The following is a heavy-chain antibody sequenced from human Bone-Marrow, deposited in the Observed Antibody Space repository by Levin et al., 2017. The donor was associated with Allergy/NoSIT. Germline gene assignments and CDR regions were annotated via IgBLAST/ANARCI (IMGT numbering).Heavy chain of an antibody. Sequence: PGGSLRLSCEASGFIFSNHWMHWVRQAPGKGLEWVSRINLDGTSTIYADSVEGRFTFSRDNTKNTVYLQMDSLRVEDTAMYYCATLPEWTAVVDYWGQGILVTVSS. CDR3: ATLPEWTAVVDY. CDR2: INLDGTST. J-gene: IGHJ4*02. CDR1: GFIFSNHW. D-gene: IGHD2-21*02. V-gene: IGHV3-74*01.